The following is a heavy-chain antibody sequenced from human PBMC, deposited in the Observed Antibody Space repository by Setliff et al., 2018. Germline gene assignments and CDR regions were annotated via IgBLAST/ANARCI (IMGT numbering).Heavy chain of an antibody. CDR3: VREGVDSRSSTDYRYYMDV. CDR2: TIPIFGTT. J-gene: IGHJ6*03. D-gene: IGHD3-22*01. V-gene: IGHV1-69*05. CDR1: GGTFSSYG. Sequence: SVKVFCKASGGTFSSYGISWVRQAPGQGLEWMGGTIPIFGTTDYAQKFQDRVTIITDESTSTAFMQLSSLRSEDTAVYYCVREGVDSRSSTDYRYYMDVWGKGTTVTVSS.